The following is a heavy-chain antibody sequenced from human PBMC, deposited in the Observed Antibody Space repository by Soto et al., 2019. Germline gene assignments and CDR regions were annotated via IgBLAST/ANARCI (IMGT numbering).Heavy chain of an antibody. Sequence: SETLALTCTVYGWSFRGYYWSWIRQPPGKGLEWIGEINHSGSTNYNPSLKSRVTISVDTSKNQFSLKLSSVTAADTAVYYCARGGGYSGYDYVGFDYWGQGTLVTVS. D-gene: IGHD5-12*01. CDR2: INHSGST. J-gene: IGHJ4*02. V-gene: IGHV4-34*01. CDR1: GWSFRGYY. CDR3: ARGGGYSGYDYVGFDY.